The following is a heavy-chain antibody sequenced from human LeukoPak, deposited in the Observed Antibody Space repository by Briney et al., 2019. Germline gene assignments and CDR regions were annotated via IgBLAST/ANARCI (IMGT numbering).Heavy chain of an antibody. CDR1: GGSISDHY. Sequence: SETLSLTCTVSGGSISDHYLSWIWQPAGKGLEWIGRMYVSGTTNYNPSLRSRVSMSMDTSKNQFSMRLRSVTAADTAIYYCARENYYDSSGYSEGMDVWGQGTTVTVS. CDR2: MYVSGTT. CDR3: ARENYYDSSGYSEGMDV. J-gene: IGHJ6*02. D-gene: IGHD3-22*01. V-gene: IGHV4-4*07.